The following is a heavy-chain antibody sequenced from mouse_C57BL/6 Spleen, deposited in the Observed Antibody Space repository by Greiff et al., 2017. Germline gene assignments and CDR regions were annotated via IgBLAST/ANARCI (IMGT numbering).Heavy chain of an antibody. J-gene: IGHJ1*03. V-gene: IGHV7-1*01. CDR3: ARDEGDSYFDV. CDR2: SRNKANDYTT. Sequence: EVKVVESGGGLVQSGRSLRLSCATSGFTFSDFYMEWVRQAPGKGLEWIAASRNKANDYTTEYSASVKGRFIVSRDTSQSILYLQMNALRAEDTAIYYCARDEGDSYFDVWGTGTTVTVSS. CDR1: GFTFSDFY.